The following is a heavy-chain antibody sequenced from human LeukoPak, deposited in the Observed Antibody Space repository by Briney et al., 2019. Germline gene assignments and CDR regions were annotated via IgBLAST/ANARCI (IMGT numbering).Heavy chain of an antibody. V-gene: IGHV3-30*03. CDR2: VSKDGNTK. Sequence: GGSLRLSCAASGFTVSSNYMSWVRQAPGKGLEWVAVVSKDGNTKCYADSVKGRFTISRDNSKNTLYLQMNSLRAEDTSVYYCARGIQPPKYYGSGSDTFDIWGQGTMVTVSS. D-gene: IGHD3-10*01. CDR1: GFTVSSNY. J-gene: IGHJ3*02. CDR3: ARGIQPPKYYGSGSDTFDI.